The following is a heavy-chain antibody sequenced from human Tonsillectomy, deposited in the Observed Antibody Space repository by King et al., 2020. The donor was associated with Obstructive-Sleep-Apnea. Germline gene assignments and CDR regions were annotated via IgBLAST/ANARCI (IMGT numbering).Heavy chain of an antibody. V-gene: IGHV3-30-3*01. CDR3: ARGPQLLWFGELLVDY. Sequence: HVQLVESGGGVVQPGRSLRLSCAASGFTFSSYAMHWVRQAPGKGLEWVTIISYDGSNKYYADSVKGRFTISRENSKNTLYLQMNSLRAEDTAVYYCARGPQLLWFGELLVDYWGQGTLVTVSS. D-gene: IGHD3-10*01. CDR2: ISYDGSNK. CDR1: GFTFSSYA. J-gene: IGHJ4*02.